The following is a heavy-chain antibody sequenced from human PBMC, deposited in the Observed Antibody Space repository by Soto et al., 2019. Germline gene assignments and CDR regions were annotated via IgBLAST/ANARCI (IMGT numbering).Heavy chain of an antibody. Sequence: EVQLVESGGGLVQPGRSLRLSCAASGFTFDDYDMHWVRQAPGKGLEWVSGISWNSGSIGYADSVKGRFTISRDNAKNYLYLQMNSLRAEDTALYYCAKEGSIAAFFDYWGQGTLVTVSS. CDR2: ISWNSGSI. CDR3: AKEGSIAAFFDY. CDR1: GFTFDDYD. V-gene: IGHV3-9*01. J-gene: IGHJ4*02. D-gene: IGHD6-6*01.